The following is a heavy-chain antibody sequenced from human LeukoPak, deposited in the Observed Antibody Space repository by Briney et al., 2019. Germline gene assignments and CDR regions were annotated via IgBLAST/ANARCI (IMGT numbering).Heavy chain of an antibody. V-gene: IGHV1-2*02. CDR3: ACITMVRGVIISPDHY. CDR1: GYTFTGYY. CDR2: INPNSGGT. D-gene: IGHD3-10*01. J-gene: IGHJ4*02. Sequence: ASVKVSCKASGYTFTGYYMHWVRQAPGQGLEWMGWINPNSGGTNYARKFQGRVTMTRDTSISTAYMELSRLRSDDTAVYYCACITMVRGVIISPDHYWGQGTLVTVSS.